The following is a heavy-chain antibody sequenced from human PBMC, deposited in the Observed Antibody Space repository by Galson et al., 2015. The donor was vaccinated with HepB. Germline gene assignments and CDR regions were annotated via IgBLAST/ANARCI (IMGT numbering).Heavy chain of an antibody. CDR2: ISYDGSDR. Sequence: SLRLSCAASGFTFSSYAMHWVRQAPGKGLEWVTVISYDGSDRYYADSVKGRFTISRDNSKNTLYLQMNSLRAEDTALYYCASLPEDSGNYNTVDYWGRGTLVTVSS. CDR3: ASLPEDSGNYNTVDY. V-gene: IGHV3-30-3*01. J-gene: IGHJ4*02. D-gene: IGHD1-26*01. CDR1: GFTFSSYA.